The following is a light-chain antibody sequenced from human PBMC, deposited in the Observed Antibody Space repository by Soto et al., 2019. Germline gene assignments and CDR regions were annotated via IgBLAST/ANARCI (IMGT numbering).Light chain of an antibody. CDR1: QSVFSRFRNKNY. Sequence: DIVMTQSPGSLTLSLGERATINCKSSQSVFSRFRNKNYLGWFQQKPGQTPRLLIYWASTRESGVSDRFSGSGSGTDFTLTIDSLQAEDVAVYYCQQYYTTPPWTFGQGTKVEV. J-gene: IGKJ1*01. V-gene: IGKV4-1*01. CDR3: QQYYTTPPWT. CDR2: WAS.